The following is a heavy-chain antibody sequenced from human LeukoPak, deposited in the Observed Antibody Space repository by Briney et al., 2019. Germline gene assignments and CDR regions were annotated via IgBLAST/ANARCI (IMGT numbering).Heavy chain of an antibody. Sequence: GSLRLSCAASGFTFSSYWMHWVRQAPGKGLVWVSRINSDGSSTSYADSVKGRFTISRDNAKNTLYLQMNSLRVEDTAVYYCGGSGTNYDYWGQGTLVTVSS. CDR1: GFTFSSYW. V-gene: IGHV3-74*01. CDR2: INSDGSST. D-gene: IGHD1-26*01. CDR3: GGSGTNYDY. J-gene: IGHJ4*02.